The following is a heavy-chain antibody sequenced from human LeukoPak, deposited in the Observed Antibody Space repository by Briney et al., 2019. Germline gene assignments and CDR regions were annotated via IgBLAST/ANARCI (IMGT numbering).Heavy chain of an antibody. J-gene: IGHJ6*02. V-gene: IGHV3-53*01. Sequence: GGSLRLSCAASGFTFSSNYMSWVRQAPGKGLEWVSVIYSGGSTYYAGSVKGRFTISRDNSKNTLYLQMNSLRAEDTAVYYCAREMATIRVLYGMDVWGQGTTVTVSS. CDR2: IYSGGST. CDR3: AREMATIRVLYGMDV. CDR1: GFTFSSNY. D-gene: IGHD5-24*01.